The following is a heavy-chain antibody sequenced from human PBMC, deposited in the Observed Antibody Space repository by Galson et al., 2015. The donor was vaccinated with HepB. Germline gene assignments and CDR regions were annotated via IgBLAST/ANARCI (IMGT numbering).Heavy chain of an antibody. CDR1: GGSISSTSYY. D-gene: IGHD2-2*02. Sequence: TLSLTCTVSGGSISSTSYYWNWIRQYPGKGLEWIGYIYSSGSTYYNPSPKSRVTISVDTSENQFSLNLTSVTAADTAVYYCARGEYCSGISCYMGYNYYGLDVWGQGTTVTVSS. CDR3: ARGEYCSGISCYMGYNYYGLDV. J-gene: IGHJ6*02. CDR2: IYSSGST. V-gene: IGHV4-31*03.